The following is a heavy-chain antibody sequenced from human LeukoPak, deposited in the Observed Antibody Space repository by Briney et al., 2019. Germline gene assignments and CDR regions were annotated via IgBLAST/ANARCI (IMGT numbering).Heavy chain of an antibody. J-gene: IGHJ4*02. D-gene: IGHD3-16*01. CDR3: ARAVLRDYAWGSVYYFDY. CDR2: INHSGST. Sequence: SETLSLTCAVYGGSFSGYYWSWIRQPPGKGLEWIGEINHSGSTNYNPSLKSRVTISVDTSKNQFSLKLSSVTAADTAVYYCARAVLRDYAWGSVYYFDYWGQGTLVTVSS. V-gene: IGHV4-34*01. CDR1: GGSFSGYY.